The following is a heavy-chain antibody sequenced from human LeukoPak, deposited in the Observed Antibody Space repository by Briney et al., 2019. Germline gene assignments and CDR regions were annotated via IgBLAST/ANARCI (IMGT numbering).Heavy chain of an antibody. CDR2: FDPEDGET. D-gene: IGHD5-12*01. J-gene: IGHJ4*02. V-gene: IGHV1-24*01. Sequence: ASVKVSCKVSGYTLTELSMHWVRQAPGKGLEWMGGFDPEDGETIYAQKFQGRVTMTEDTSTDTAYMELSSLRSEDTAVYYCATRTDSGYDYTEPYYFGYWGQGTLVTVSS. CDR3: ATRTDSGYDYTEPYYFGY. CDR1: GYTLTELS.